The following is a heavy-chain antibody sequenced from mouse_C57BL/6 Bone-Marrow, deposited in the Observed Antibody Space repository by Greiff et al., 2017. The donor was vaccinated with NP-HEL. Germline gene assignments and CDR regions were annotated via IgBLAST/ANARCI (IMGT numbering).Heavy chain of an antibody. V-gene: IGHV1-19*01. D-gene: IGHD2-3*01. Sequence: EVQLQQSGPVLVKPGASVKMSCKASGYTFTDYYMNWVKQSHGKSLEWIGVINPYNGGTSYNQKFKGTATLTVDKSSSTAYMELNSLTSEDSAVYYCARCGYSYFDYWGQGTTLTVSS. CDR3: ARCGYSYFDY. CDR1: GYTFTDYY. J-gene: IGHJ2*01. CDR2: INPYNGGT.